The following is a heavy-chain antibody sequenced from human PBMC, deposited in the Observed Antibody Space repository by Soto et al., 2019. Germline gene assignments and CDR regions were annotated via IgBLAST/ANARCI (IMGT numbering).Heavy chain of an antibody. CDR3: ARDWGTPGRGSAVGYYYHYGMDV. V-gene: IGHV3-7*05. CDR1: EFTFNTYW. D-gene: IGHD6-19*01. Sequence: EVQLVESGGGLVQPGGSLRLSCLASEFTFNTYWMNWVRQAPGRGLEWVANIKDDGSEKNYVDSVKGRFTISRDNAKNSLYLQLNRVRGEDTAVYFCARDWGTPGRGSAVGYYYHYGMDVWGQGTTVTVSS. CDR2: IKDDGSEK. J-gene: IGHJ6*02.